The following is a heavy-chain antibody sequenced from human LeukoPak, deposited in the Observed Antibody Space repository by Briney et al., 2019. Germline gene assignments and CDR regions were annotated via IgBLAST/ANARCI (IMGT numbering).Heavy chain of an antibody. Sequence: GGSLRLSCAASGFTFRTYWMHWVRQAPGKGLVWVSRISSDGRNTIYPDAVKGRFTISRDNTNNILYLQMNSLRGDDTAVYYCARERELCGAYCMDVWGKGTTVTVSS. J-gene: IGHJ6*03. V-gene: IGHV3-74*01. D-gene: IGHD1-26*01. CDR3: ARERELCGAYCMDV. CDR2: ISSDGRNT. CDR1: GFTFRTYW.